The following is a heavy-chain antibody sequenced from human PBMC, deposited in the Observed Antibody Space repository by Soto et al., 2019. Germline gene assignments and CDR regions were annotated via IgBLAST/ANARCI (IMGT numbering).Heavy chain of an antibody. CDR2: FDPKDGEP. CDR1: GYTFTELS. Sequence: ASVKVSCKVSGYTFTELSMHWVRQAPGKGLEWMAGFDPKDGEPIYARKFQGRVTMTEDTSTDTAYMELSSLRSEDTAVYYCTTESDSSGYYSSVWGQGTLVTVSS. CDR3: TTESDSSGYYSSV. D-gene: IGHD3-22*01. J-gene: IGHJ4*02. V-gene: IGHV1-24*01.